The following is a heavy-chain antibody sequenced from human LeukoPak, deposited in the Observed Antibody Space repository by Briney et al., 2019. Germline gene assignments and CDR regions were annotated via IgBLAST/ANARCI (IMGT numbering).Heavy chain of an antibody. CDR2: IKHDGSDK. CDR3: ARSPEPKFYYDSSDYYYRGRGAFDI. CDR1: GFTFSSYL. J-gene: IGHJ3*02. V-gene: IGHV3-7*01. D-gene: IGHD3-22*01. Sequence: GGSLRLSCAASGFTFSSYLMNWVRQAPGKGLEWVAYIKHDGSDKKYVDSVKGRFTISRDNSKNTLYLEMNSLRVEDTAVYYCARSPEPKFYYDSSDYYYRGRGAFDIWGQGTMVTVSS.